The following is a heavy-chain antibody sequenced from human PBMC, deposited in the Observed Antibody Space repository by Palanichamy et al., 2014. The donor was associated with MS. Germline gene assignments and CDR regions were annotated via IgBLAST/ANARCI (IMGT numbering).Heavy chain of an antibody. J-gene: IGHJ5*02. CDR3: ARARGSYTWFDP. CDR2: IYYSGST. D-gene: IGHD1-1*01. Sequence: QLQLQESGPGLVKSSETLSLTCTVSGDSISSSTYYWGWIRQSPGKGLEWIGSIYYSGSTYYNPSLNSRVTMSVDTSKNHSSLKLSSLTAADTAVYYCARARGSYTWFDPWGQGTLVTVSS. V-gene: IGHV4-39*02. CDR1: GDSISSSTYY.